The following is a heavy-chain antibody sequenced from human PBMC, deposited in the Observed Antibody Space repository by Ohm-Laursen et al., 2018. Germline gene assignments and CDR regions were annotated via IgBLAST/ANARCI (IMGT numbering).Heavy chain of an antibody. Sequence: SLRLSCAASGFTVNNNYMSWVRQAPGKGLVWVSRIKSDGSNTNYADSVKGRFTISRDNAKNTLYLQMNSLRAEDTALYYCATTTQESFDYWGQGTLVTVSS. CDR2: IKSDGSNT. CDR3: ATTTQESFDY. J-gene: IGHJ4*02. V-gene: IGHV3-74*01. D-gene: IGHD1-7*01. CDR1: GFTVNNNY.